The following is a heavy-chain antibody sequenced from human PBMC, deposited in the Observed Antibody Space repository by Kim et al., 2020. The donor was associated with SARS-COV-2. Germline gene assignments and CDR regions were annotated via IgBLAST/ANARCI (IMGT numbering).Heavy chain of an antibody. D-gene: IGHD2-21*02. V-gene: IGHV4-59*01. CDR3: ARMVPGRKLFDY. CDR1: GGSISNYY. CDR2: IYYTGST. J-gene: IGHJ4*02. Sequence: SETLSLTCTVSGGSISNYYWSWIRQPPGKGLDWIGYIYYTGSTNYNASLRSRVTISVDTSKNQFSLKLSSVTAADTAVYYCARMVPGRKLFDYWGQGALVTVSS.